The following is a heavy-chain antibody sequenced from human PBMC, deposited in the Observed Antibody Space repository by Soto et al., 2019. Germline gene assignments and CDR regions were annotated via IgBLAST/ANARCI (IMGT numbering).Heavy chain of an antibody. V-gene: IGHV3-9*01. Sequence: GGSLRLSCAASGFTFDDYAMHWVRQAPGKGLEWVPGISWNSGSIGYADSVKVRFTISRDNAKNSLYLQMNSLRAEDTALYYCAKAAVAYYYYGMDVWGQGTTVTVSS. CDR2: ISWNSGSI. CDR1: GFTFDDYA. D-gene: IGHD6-19*01. J-gene: IGHJ6*02. CDR3: AKAAVAYYYYGMDV.